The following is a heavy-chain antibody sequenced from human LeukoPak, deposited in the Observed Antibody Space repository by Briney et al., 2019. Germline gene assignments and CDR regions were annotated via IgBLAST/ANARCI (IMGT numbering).Heavy chain of an antibody. J-gene: IGHJ6*02. CDR1: GGSISSGSYY. Sequence: SETLSLTCTVSGGSISSGSYYWSWIRQPAGKGLEWIGRIYTSGSTNYNPSLKSRVTMSVDTSKNKFSLKLSSVTAADTAVYYCARDSFRAEYYYGMDVWGQGTTVTVSS. CDR2: IYTSGST. CDR3: ARDSFRAEYYYGMDV. V-gene: IGHV4-61*02.